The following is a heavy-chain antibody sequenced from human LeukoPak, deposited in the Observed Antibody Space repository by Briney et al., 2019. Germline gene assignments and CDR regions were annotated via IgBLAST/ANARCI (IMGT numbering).Heavy chain of an antibody. CDR1: GFTLSSYT. J-gene: IGHJ4*02. Sequence: GGSLRLSCAAAGFTLSSYTVSWVRQAPGKGLEGVSIISGGGATTNYADSVKGRFTISRDNSRDTLYLQMNSLRGEDTAVYYCAARARYYHDSNGYSSFSYWGQGTLVTVSS. D-gene: IGHD3-22*01. CDR2: ISGGGATT. CDR3: AARARYYHDSNGYSSFSY. V-gene: IGHV3-23*01.